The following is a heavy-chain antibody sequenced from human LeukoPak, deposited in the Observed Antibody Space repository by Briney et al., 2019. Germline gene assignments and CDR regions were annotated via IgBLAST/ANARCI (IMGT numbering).Heavy chain of an antibody. D-gene: IGHD3-22*01. J-gene: IGHJ4*02. CDR1: GGSISSGSYY. CDR2: IYYSGST. CDR3: ARVYYYDSSGYYSNFDY. V-gene: IGHV4-30-4*08. Sequence: SETLSLTCTVSGGSISSGSYYWSWIRQPPGKGLEWIGYIYYSGSTYYNPSLKSRVTISVDTSKNQFSLKLSSVTAADTAVYYCARVYYYDSSGYYSNFDYWGQGTLVTVSS.